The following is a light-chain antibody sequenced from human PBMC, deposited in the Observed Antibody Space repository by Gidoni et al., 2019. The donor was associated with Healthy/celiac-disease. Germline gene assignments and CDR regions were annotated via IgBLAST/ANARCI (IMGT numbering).Light chain of an antibody. J-gene: IGKJ4*01. CDR2: AAS. CDR1: QDIRNY. V-gene: IGKV1-27*01. CDR3: QKYNSAPQLT. Sequence: DIQMTQSPSSLSASVVARVTITCRASQDIRNYLAWYQQKPGKVPKLLIYAASSLQSGVPSRCSGSGSGTDFTITISSLQPEDVATYYCQKYNSAPQLTFGGGTKVEIK.